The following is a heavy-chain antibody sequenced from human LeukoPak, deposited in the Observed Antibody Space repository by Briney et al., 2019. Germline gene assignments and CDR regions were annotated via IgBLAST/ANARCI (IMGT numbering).Heavy chain of an antibody. CDR1: GYTFTSYD. V-gene: IGHV1-8*01. CDR2: MNPNSGNT. J-gene: IGHJ4*02. CDR3: ARVRDASGWIDY. Sequence: ASVKVSCKASGYTFTSYDINWVRQATGQGLEWMGWMNPNSGNTGYAQKFQGGVTMTRNTSISTAYMELSSLRSEDTAVYYCARVRDASGWIDYWGQGTLVTVSS. D-gene: IGHD6-19*01.